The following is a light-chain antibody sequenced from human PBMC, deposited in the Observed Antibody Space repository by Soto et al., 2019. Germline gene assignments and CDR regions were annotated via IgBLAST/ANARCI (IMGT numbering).Light chain of an antibody. CDR1: SSNIGSSS. CDR3: AAWDVTLNGLYV. Sequence: HSVLTQPPSASGTPGQGVTISCSGSSSNIGSSSVNWYQQLPGTAPKLLIYNNNQWPSGVPDRFSGSKSGTSASLAISGLQSEDEADYYFAAWDVTLNGLYVFGTGTKVTVL. CDR2: NNN. J-gene: IGLJ1*01. V-gene: IGLV1-44*01.